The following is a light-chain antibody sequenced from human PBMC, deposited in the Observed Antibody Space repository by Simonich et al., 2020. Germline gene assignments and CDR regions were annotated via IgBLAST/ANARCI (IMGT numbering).Light chain of an antibody. CDR1: QNVSSN. CDR2: GAT. V-gene: IGKV3-15*01. Sequence: EIVMTQSPATLSVSPGERATLPSRASQNVSSNLAWYQQKPGQAPRLLIFGATTRAPGSPARISGGGSGTEFTLIISSMQSEDFAVYYCQQYNNWPPITFGQGTRLEIK. CDR3: QQYNNWPPIT. J-gene: IGKJ5*01.